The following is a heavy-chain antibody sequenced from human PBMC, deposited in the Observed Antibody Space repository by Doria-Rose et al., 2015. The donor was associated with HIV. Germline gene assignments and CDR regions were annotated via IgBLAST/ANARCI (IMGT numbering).Heavy chain of an antibody. Sequence: QVQLVQSGAEVKKPGASVKVSCQASGYSFTAYSMHWVRQAPGQGLEWMGWINPSDGGTIYAQKFRGRVTMTRDTSSSMVYMDLSSLRSDDTAVYYCARDEGGHMGVWGTG. J-gene: IGHJ6*03. CDR2: INPSDGGT. V-gene: IGHV1-2*02. D-gene: IGHD3-16*01. CDR1: GYSFTAYS. CDR3: ARDEGGHMGV.